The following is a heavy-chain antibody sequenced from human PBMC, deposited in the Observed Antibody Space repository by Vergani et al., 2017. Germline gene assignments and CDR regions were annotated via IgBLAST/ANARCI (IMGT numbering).Heavy chain of an antibody. CDR1: GGSFSGYY. D-gene: IGHD3-3*01. J-gene: IGHJ6*02. CDR2: IYYSGST. Sequence: QVQLQQWGAGLLKPSETLSLTCAVYGGSFSGYYWSWIRQPPGKGLEWIGYIYYSGSTNYNPSLKSRVTISVDTSKNQFSLKLSSVTAADTAVYYCARGFWSGPYYGMDVWGQGTTVTVSS. CDR3: ARGFWSGPYYGMDV. V-gene: IGHV4-34*11.